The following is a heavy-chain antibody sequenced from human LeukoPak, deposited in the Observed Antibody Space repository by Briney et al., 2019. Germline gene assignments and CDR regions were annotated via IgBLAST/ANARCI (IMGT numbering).Heavy chain of an antibody. V-gene: IGHV3-23*01. CDR2: ITGSGAST. CDR1: GFTFSSYG. J-gene: IGHJ4*02. Sequence: GGSLRLSCAASGFTFSSYGMSWVRQPPGKGLEWVSAITGSGASTYYADSVKGRFTISRDNSKNTLYLQVNSLRAEDTAVYYCAKHSSGYYYKRDPIYFDYWGQGTLVTVSS. D-gene: IGHD3-22*01. CDR3: AKHSSGYYYKRDPIYFDY.